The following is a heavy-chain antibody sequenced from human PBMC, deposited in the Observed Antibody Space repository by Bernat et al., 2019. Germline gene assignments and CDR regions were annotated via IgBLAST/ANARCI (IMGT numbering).Heavy chain of an antibody. CDR3: ARGGLAAAGIAFDI. Sequence: EVQLVETGGGLIQPGGSLRLSCAASGFTVSSNYMSWVRQAPGKGLEWVSVIYSGGSTYYADSVKGRFTIPRDNSKNTLYLQMNSLRAEDTAVYYCARGGLAAAGIAFDIWGQGTMVTVSS. CDR2: IYSGGST. CDR1: GFTVSSNY. D-gene: IGHD6-13*01. V-gene: IGHV3-53*02. J-gene: IGHJ3*02.